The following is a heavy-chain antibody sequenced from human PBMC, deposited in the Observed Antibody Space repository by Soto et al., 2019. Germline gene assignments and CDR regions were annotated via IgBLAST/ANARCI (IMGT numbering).Heavy chain of an antibody. D-gene: IGHD3-9*01. V-gene: IGHV4-59*01. CDR3: ARVRVVGDDSLTGYYKGSYYYYSMDV. J-gene: IGHJ6*02. CDR1: GGSISSCY. Sequence: SETLALICRVSGGSISSCYWSWIRQPLGKGVEGIGYIYCSGSTNYNPSLKLRVTISVHTSKNQISLKLSSVTAADTAVDYCARVRVVGDDSLTGYYKGSYYYYSMDVWAQGTTVTVSS. CDR2: IYCSGST.